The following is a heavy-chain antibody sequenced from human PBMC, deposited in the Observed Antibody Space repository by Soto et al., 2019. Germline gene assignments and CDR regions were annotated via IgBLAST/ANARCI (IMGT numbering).Heavy chain of an antibody. CDR2: IYWDDDK. CDR3: AHRPSYCSGGSCYSGFDY. J-gene: IGHJ4*02. Sequence: QITLKESGPTLVKPTQTLTLTCTFSGFSLSTSGVGVGWIRQPPGKALEWLALIYWDDDKRYSPSLKSRLTIPKDTSKNQVVSTMTNLDPVDTATYYCAHRPSYCSGGSCYSGFDYWGQGTLVTVSS. CDR1: GFSLSTSGVG. D-gene: IGHD2-15*01. V-gene: IGHV2-5*02.